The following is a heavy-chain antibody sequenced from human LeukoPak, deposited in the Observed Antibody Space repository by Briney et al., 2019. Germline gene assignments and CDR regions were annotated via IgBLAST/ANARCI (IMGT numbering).Heavy chain of an antibody. CDR3: TRAGQWTYGFQDY. CDR1: GFTFSDYA. J-gene: IGHJ4*02. Sequence: GGSLRLSCAASGFTFSDYAMSWVRQAPGKGLEWVSIIYSGGNTHYADSVKGRFTVSKDNSKSTLYLQMNTLRAEDTAVYYCTRAGQWTYGFQDYWGQGTLVTVSS. V-gene: IGHV3-66*01. D-gene: IGHD3-10*01. CDR2: IYSGGNT.